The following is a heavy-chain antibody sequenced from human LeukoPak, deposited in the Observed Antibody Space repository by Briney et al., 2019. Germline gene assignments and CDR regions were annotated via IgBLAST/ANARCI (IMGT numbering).Heavy chain of an antibody. Sequence: GASVKVSCKASGYTFISYGINWVRQAPGQGLEWMGWISAYNGNTNYAQKLQARVTMTTDTSTSTAYMELRSLRSDDTAVYYCARDLSHRYNYDSRGYYILFDHWGQGTLVTVSS. J-gene: IGHJ4*02. V-gene: IGHV1-18*01. CDR3: ARDLSHRYNYDSRGYYILFDH. D-gene: IGHD3-22*01. CDR1: GYTFISYG. CDR2: ISAYNGNT.